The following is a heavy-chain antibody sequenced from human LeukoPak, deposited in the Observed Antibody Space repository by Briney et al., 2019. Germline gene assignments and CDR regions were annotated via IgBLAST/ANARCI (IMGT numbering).Heavy chain of an antibody. J-gene: IGHJ4*02. Sequence: PSETLSLTCAVSGYSISSGYYWGWIRPPPGKGLEWIGSIYHSGSTYYNPSLKSRVTISVDTSKNQFSLKLSSVTAADTAVYYCARQDGGNFESNYWGQGTLVTVSS. D-gene: IGHD4-23*01. CDR1: GYSISSGYY. V-gene: IGHV4-38-2*01. CDR3: ARQDGGNFESNY. CDR2: IYHSGST.